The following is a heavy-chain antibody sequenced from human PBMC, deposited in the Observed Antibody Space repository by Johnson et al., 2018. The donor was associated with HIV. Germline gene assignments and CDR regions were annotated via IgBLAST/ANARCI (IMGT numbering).Heavy chain of an antibody. Sequence: QEKLVESGGGLVKPGGSLRLSCAASGFTFSDYYMSWIRQAPGKGLEWVSYISSSGSTIYYADSVKGRFTISRDNAKNSLYLQMNSLRAEDTAVYYCARERRANWDPNDAFDIWGQGTMVTVSS. V-gene: IGHV3-11*04. CDR3: ARERRANWDPNDAFDI. CDR1: GFTFSDYY. J-gene: IGHJ3*02. D-gene: IGHD7-27*01. CDR2: ISSSGSTI.